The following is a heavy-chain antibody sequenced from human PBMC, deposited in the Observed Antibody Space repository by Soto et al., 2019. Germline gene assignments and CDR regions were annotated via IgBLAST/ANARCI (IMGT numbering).Heavy chain of an antibody. CDR3: TTGVIIYILTGYYYYYHGMDV. Sequence: PGGSLRLSCAASGFTFSNAWMNWVRKAPGKGLEWVGRIKSKTDGGTTDYAAPVKGRFTISRDDSKNTLYLQMNSLKTEDTAVYYCTTGVIIYILTGYYYYYHGMDVWGQGTTVTVPS. D-gene: IGHD3-9*01. V-gene: IGHV3-15*07. CDR1: GFTFSNAW. CDR2: IKSKTDGGTT. J-gene: IGHJ6*02.